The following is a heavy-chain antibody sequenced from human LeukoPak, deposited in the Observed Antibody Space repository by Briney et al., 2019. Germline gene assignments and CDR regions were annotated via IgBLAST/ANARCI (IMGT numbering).Heavy chain of an antibody. J-gene: IGHJ6*02. CDR2: ISGSGGST. Sequence: PGGSLRLSCAASGFTFSSYAVSWVRQAPGKGLEWVSAISGSGGSTYYADSVKGRFTISRDNSKNTLYLQMNSLRAEDTAVYYCAKGTLRSNHYYYYYGMDVWGQGTTVTVSS. D-gene: IGHD1/OR15-1a*01. CDR3: AKGTLRSNHYYYYYGMDV. CDR1: GFTFSSYA. V-gene: IGHV3-23*01.